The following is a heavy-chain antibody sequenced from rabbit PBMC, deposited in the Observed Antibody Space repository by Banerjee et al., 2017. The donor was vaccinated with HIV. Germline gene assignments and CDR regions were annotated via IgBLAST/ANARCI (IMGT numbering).Heavy chain of an antibody. J-gene: IGHJ4*01. Sequence: QEQLEESGGDLVKPEGSLTLTCTASGFSFSNKYVMCWVRQAPGKGLEWIACIYTGDGNTVYASWAKGRFTISRTSSTTVTLEMTSLADADTATYFCARDPYYTYGAAGGAYAYYFNLWGQGTLVTVS. CDR1: GFSFSNKYV. CDR3: ARDPYYTYGAAGGAYAYYFNL. V-gene: IGHV1S45*01. CDR2: IYTGDGNT. D-gene: IGHD6-1*01.